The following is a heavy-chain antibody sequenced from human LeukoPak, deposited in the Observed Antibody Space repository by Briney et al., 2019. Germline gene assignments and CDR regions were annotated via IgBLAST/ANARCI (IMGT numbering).Heavy chain of an antibody. CDR3: AFLFQAQDCIRYFAWLPPTFPTWFDP. CDR1: GCTFSSYSMN. D-gene: IGHD3-9*01. CDR2: IYYSGST. Sequence: GSLRLSCAASGCTFSSYSMNWVRQPPGKGLDWNGSIYYSGSTYYNPSLKSRVTISVDTSKNQFSLKLSSVTAADTAVYYCAFLFQAQDCIRYFAWLPPTFPTWFDPWGQGTLVTVSS. J-gene: IGHJ5*02. V-gene: IGHV4-59*05.